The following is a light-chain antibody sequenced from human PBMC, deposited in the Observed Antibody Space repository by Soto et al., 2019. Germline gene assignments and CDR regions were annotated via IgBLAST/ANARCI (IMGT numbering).Light chain of an antibody. Sequence: EIVLTQSPGTLSLSPGERATLSCRASQSVSNSYLAWYQQKPGQAPRLLIYGASSRATGIPDRFSGSGSGTDFTLTISRLEPEDFAVYYCQHYGSSPRGTLGQGTKVDIK. V-gene: IGKV3-20*01. CDR3: QHYGSSPRGT. J-gene: IGKJ1*01. CDR2: GAS. CDR1: QSVSNSY.